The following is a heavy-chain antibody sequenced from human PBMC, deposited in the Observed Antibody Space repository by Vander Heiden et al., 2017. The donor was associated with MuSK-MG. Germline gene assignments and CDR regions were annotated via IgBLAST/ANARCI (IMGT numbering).Heavy chain of an antibody. CDR2: IIPMFGRV. J-gene: IGHJ4*02. D-gene: IGHD3-22*01. Sequence: GGNITSFPLSWVRQAPGQGLEWMGGIIPMFGRVNYAQKFRGRVTITADESTSTAYMELSSLRSEDTAVYYCARSGYYFDSSAYYYSFDYWCQGTLVTVSS. CDR1: GGNITSFP. CDR3: ARSGYYFDSSAYYYSFDY. V-gene: IGHV1-69*01.